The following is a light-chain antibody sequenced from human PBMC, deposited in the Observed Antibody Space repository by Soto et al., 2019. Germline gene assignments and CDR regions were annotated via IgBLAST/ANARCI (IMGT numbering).Light chain of an antibody. J-gene: IGKJ2*01. CDR1: QSVSSSY. V-gene: IGKV3-20*01. CDR2: GAS. Sequence: EIVLTQSPGTLSLSPGERATLSCRASQSVSSSYLAWYQQKPGQAPRLLIDGASSRDTGIPDRFSGSGSGTDFTLTISRLEPEDFAVYYCQQYGSSPYTFGQGTKLEIK. CDR3: QQYGSSPYT.